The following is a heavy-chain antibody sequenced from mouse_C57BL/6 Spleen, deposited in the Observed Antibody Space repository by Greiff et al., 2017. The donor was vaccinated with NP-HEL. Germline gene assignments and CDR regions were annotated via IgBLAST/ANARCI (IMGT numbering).Heavy chain of an antibody. CDR1: GYTFTDYE. CDR2: IDPETGGT. CDR3: TNYYGSSPSSMDY. V-gene: IGHV1-15*01. Sequence: VQLQQSGAELVRPGASVTLSCKASGYTFTDYEMHWVKQTPVHGLEWIGAIDPETGGTAYNQKFKGKAILTADKSSSTAYMELRSLTSEDSAVYYCTNYYGSSPSSMDYWGQGTSVTVSS. D-gene: IGHD1-1*01. J-gene: IGHJ4*01.